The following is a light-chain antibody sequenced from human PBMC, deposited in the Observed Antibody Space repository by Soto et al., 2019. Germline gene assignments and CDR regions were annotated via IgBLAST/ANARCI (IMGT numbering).Light chain of an antibody. CDR1: SSNIGNNY. Sequence: QSVVTQPPSVSAAPGQKVTISCSGGSSNIGNNYVSWYQQLPGAAPKLLIFDNDKRPSGIPDRFSGSKSGTSATLGITGLQTGDEADYYCGPWDASLSVVVFGGGTKLTVL. CDR3: GPWDASLSVVV. CDR2: DND. V-gene: IGLV1-51*01. J-gene: IGLJ2*01.